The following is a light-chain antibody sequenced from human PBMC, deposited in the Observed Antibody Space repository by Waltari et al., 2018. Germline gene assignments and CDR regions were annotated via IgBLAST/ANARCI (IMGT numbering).Light chain of an antibody. CDR1: SSNIGSNT. Sequence: QSVLTQPPSASATPGQRVTISCSGSSSNIGSNTVNWYQHLPGPAPKLLIYSNSQRPAGVPDRVSGSKSGTSGSLAISGLQSDDEADYYCASWDDSVNGVIFGGGTQLTVL. CDR3: ASWDDSVNGVI. J-gene: IGLJ2*01. V-gene: IGLV1-44*01. CDR2: SNS.